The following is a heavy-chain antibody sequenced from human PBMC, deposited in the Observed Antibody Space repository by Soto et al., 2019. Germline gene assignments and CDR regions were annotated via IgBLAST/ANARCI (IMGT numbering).Heavy chain of an antibody. D-gene: IGHD2-15*01. CDR2: ISYDGRSE. Sequence: PGGSLRLSCVASGFTFSNFGMHWVRQAPGKGLEWVAGISYDGRSESYVDSVRGRFTLSRDNSKNTLSLQMISLRPQDTGVYYNDRRLDVVMLLCPSRARHFGGQGPTVTV. CDR3: DRRLDVVMLLCPSRARHF. CDR1: GFTFSNFG. V-gene: IGHV3-30*03. J-gene: IGHJ6*02.